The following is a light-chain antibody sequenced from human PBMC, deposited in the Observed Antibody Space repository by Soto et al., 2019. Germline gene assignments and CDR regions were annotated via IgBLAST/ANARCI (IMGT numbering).Light chain of an antibody. Sequence: NFMLTQPHSVSESPVKTVTISCTGSSGSIASNYVQWYQQRPGSAPNTVIYEDNQRHSGVPDRLSGSIDSSSNSASLTISGLKTADDSDYYCQSYDSSNQGVFGGGTKVTVL. V-gene: IGLV6-57*02. CDR2: EDN. CDR1: SGSIASNY. CDR3: QSYDSSNQGV. J-gene: IGLJ3*02.